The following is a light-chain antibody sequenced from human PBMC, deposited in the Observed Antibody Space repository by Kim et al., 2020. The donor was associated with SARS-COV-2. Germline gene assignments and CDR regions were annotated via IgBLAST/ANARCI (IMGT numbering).Light chain of an antibody. CDR2: QDS. CDR1: KLGNKY. J-gene: IGLJ3*02. CDR3: QAWDRTTVV. Sequence: SYELTQSPSVSVSPGQTASITCSGDKLGNKYTCWYQQKPGQSPVLVIYQDSKRPSGIPERFSGSNSGNTATLTISGTQAMVEADYYCQAWDRTTVVFGGG. V-gene: IGLV3-1*01.